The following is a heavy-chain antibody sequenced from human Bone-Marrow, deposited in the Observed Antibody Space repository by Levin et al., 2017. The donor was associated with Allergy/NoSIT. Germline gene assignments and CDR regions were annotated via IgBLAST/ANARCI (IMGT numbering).Heavy chain of an antibody. CDR2: IYHSGST. V-gene: IGHV4-4*02. CDR1: GGSISSSNW. Sequence: SETLSLTCAVSGGSISSSNWWSWVRQPPGKGLEWIGEIYHSGSTNYNPSLKSRVTISVDKSKNQFSLKLSSVTAADTAVYYCARDWGTKTTVTKENAFDIWGQGTMVTVSS. D-gene: IGHD4-17*01. CDR3: ARDWGTKTTVTKENAFDI. J-gene: IGHJ3*02.